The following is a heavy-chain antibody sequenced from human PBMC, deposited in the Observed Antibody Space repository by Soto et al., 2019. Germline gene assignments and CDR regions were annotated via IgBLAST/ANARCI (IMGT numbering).Heavy chain of an antibody. D-gene: IGHD3-16*01. V-gene: IGHV4-59*08. Sequence: QVQLQESGPGLVKPSETLSLSCSVSGGSISGHYWSWVRQTPGKGLEWIGYMYYSGSTNYNPSLKSRGTISVDTSKNHFSPRLTSVTAADTAVYYCARGPYYDLIWNYYYMDVWGKGTTVTVSS. J-gene: IGHJ6*03. CDR1: GGSISGHY. CDR2: MYYSGST. CDR3: ARGPYYDLIWNYYYMDV.